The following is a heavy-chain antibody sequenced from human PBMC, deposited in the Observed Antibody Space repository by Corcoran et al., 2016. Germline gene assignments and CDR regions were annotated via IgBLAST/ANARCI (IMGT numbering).Heavy chain of an antibody. D-gene: IGHD2-2*01. V-gene: IGHV4-61*01. J-gene: IGHJ6*02. Sequence: QLQLQESGPGLVKHSETLSLTCTVSGGSVSSGSYYWSWIRQPPGKGLEWIGYIYYSGSTNYNPSLKSRVTISVDTSKNQFSLKLSCVTAADTAVYYCARGRLGVPAARVWYYYYGMDVWGQGTTVTVSS. CDR2: IYYSGST. CDR3: ARGRLGVPAARVWYYYYGMDV. CDR1: GGSVSSGSYY.